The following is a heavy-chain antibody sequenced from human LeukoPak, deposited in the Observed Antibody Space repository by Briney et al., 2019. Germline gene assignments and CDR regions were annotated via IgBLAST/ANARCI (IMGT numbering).Heavy chain of an antibody. V-gene: IGHV4-39*01. Sequence: WETLSLTCTVSGGSISSSSYYWGWIRQPPGKGLEWIGSIYYSGSTYYNPSLKSRVTISVDTSKNQFSLKLSSVTAADTAVYYCARLRVVAAPDYWGQGTLVTVSS. D-gene: IGHD2-15*01. CDR3: ARLRVVAAPDY. CDR2: IYYSGST. CDR1: GGSISSSSYY. J-gene: IGHJ4*02.